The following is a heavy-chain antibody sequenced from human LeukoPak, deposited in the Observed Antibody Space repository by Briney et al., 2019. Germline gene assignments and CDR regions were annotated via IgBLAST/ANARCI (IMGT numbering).Heavy chain of an antibody. CDR1: GYTFTSYG. J-gene: IGHJ4*02. Sequence: ASVKVSCKASGYTFTSYGISWVRQAPGQWLEWMGWINPNSGGTNYAQKFQGRVTMTRDTSISTAYMELSRLRSDDTAVYYCARANMYYDFWSGYTNWGQGTLVTVSS. CDR2: INPNSGGT. D-gene: IGHD3-3*01. CDR3: ARANMYYDFWSGYTN. V-gene: IGHV1-2*02.